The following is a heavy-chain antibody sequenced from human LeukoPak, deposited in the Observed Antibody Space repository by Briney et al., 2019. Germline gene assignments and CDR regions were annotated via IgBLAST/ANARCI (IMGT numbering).Heavy chain of an antibody. CDR1: GGSISSYY. V-gene: IGHV4-59*01. D-gene: IGHD6-19*01. Sequence: PSETLSLTCTVSGGSISSYYWSWIRQPPAKGREWIGYIYYSGSTNYNPSLKSRVTISVDTSKNQFSLKLSSVTAADTAVYYCAREQEGSSGWYNWFDPWGQGTLVTVSS. CDR3: AREQEGSSGWYNWFDP. J-gene: IGHJ5*02. CDR2: IYYSGST.